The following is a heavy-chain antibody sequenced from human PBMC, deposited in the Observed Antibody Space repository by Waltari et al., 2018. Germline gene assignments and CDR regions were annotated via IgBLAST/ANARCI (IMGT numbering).Heavy chain of an antibody. D-gene: IGHD6-19*01. CDR3: VREVFGSGWRESYFFDY. Sequence: EVQLVESGGGMVRPGGSLRLSCAAAGCTFNDYGIIGGSHVPGKGLEWVSGINWSGARTSYADSVMGRFTVSRDNAMNSLYLEMSSLRAEDTALYYCVREVFGSGWRESYFFDYWGQGTLVTVSS. CDR2: INWSGART. CDR1: GCTFNDYG. J-gene: IGHJ4*02. V-gene: IGHV3-20*04.